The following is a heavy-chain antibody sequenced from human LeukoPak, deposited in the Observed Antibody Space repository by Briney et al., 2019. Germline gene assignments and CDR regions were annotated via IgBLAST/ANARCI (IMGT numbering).Heavy chain of an antibody. Sequence: PGGSLRLSCSTSGVTFSGYSMNWVRRAPGKGLEWLSYISASGGTTYYADSVNGRFTISRDNAKNSLFLEMNSLRVDDTAIYFCARSSLERHYSFDFWGRGTLVTVSS. CDR2: ISASGGTT. D-gene: IGHD1-1*01. J-gene: IGHJ4*02. CDR3: ARSSLERHYSFDF. CDR1: GVTFSGYS. V-gene: IGHV3-48*01.